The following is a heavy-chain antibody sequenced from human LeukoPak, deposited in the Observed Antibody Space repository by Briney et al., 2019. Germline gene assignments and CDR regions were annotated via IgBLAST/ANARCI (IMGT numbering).Heavy chain of an antibody. V-gene: IGHV4-34*01. CDR2: INHSGST. D-gene: IGHD2-15*01. CDR3: AQGGCSGGSCYPLGY. J-gene: IGHJ4*02. CDR1: GGSFSGYY. Sequence: SETLSLTSAVYGGSFSGYYWSWIRQPPGKGLEWIGEINHSGSTNYNPSLKSRVTISVDTSKNQFSLKLSSVTAADTAVYYCAQGGCSGGSCYPLGYWGQGTLVTVSS.